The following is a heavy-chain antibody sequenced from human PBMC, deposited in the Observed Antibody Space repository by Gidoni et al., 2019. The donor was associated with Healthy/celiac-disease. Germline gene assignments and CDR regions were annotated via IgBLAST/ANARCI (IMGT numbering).Heavy chain of an antibody. D-gene: IGHD3-22*01. CDR2: ISSSSSYT. CDR3: ARESRYYYDSSGYLDY. CDR1: GFTFSAYY. Sequence: QVQLVESGGGLVKPGWSLNTSCATSGFTFSAYYMSWIRQAPGKGLEWVSYISSSSSYTNYADSVKGRFTISRDNAKNSLYLQMNSLRAEDTAVYYCARESRYYYDSSGYLDYWGQGTLVTVSS. J-gene: IGHJ4*02. V-gene: IGHV3-11*06.